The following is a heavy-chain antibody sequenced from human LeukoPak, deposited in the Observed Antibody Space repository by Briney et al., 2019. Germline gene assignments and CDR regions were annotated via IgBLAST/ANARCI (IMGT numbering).Heavy chain of an antibody. CDR2: IQHGGTT. V-gene: IGHV3-15*01. CDR3: TTVTHFYL. Sequence: GGSLRLSCATSGFSFSGAWSSWVRQAPGKGLEWIGRIQHGGTTDYAAPVRGRFTISRDDSKATLYLQTNSLKTEDTAIYYCTTVTHFYLGGQGTLVTVSS. J-gene: IGHJ4*02. CDR1: GFSFSGAW. D-gene: IGHD2-15*01.